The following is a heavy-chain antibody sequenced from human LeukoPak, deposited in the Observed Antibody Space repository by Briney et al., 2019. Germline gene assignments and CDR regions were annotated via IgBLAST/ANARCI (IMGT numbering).Heavy chain of an antibody. CDR2: INPNSGDT. V-gene: IGHV1-2*02. Sequence: ASVKVSCKASGYTFTVYYIHWVRQAPGQGLEWVGWINPNSGDTNYAQKFQGRVTMTRDTSISTAYMELSRLRSDDTAVYYCARGFYYGSGSYYNGGHAFDIWGQGTMVTVSS. J-gene: IGHJ3*02. CDR3: ARGFYYGSGSYYNGGHAFDI. CDR1: GYTFTVYY. D-gene: IGHD3-10*01.